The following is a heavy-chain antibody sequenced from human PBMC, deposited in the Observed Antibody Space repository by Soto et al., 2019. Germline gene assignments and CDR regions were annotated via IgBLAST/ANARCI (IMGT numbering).Heavy chain of an antibody. Sequence: EVQLLESGGNLVQPGGSLRLSCAASGFTFNNYAMNWVRQAPGKGLEWVAALTGNGGSTYYADSVKGRFTISSDNSKNTLYLQITSLSAEDSALDFCANGGAIYLGHFNMWGQGTMVTVSS. CDR2: LTGNGGST. V-gene: IGHV3-23*01. CDR1: GFTFNNYA. CDR3: ANGGAIYLGHFNM. D-gene: IGHD3-16*01. J-gene: IGHJ3*02.